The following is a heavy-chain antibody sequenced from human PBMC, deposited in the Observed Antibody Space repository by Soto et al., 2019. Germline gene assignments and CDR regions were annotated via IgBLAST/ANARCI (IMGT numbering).Heavy chain of an antibody. V-gene: IGHV1-69*01. D-gene: IGHD6-19*01. J-gene: IGHJ4*02. CDR2: IIPIFGTA. Sequence: QVQLVQSGAEVKKPGSSVKVSCKASGDTFSSYAISWVRQAPGQGLEWMGGIIPIFGTANYAQKFQGRVTITADESTSTAYMELSSLRSEDTAVYYCAKTYSSGWYRPPDYWGQGTLVTVSS. CDR3: AKTYSSGWYRPPDY. CDR1: GDTFSSYA.